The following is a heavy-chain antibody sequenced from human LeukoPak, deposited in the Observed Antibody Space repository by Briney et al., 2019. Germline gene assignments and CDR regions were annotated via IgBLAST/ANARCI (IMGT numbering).Heavy chain of an antibody. CDR1: GYTFTGYY. CDR3: AGCSSTSCYDGAFDY. J-gene: IGHJ4*02. V-gene: IGHV1-2*06. CDR2: INPNSGGT. D-gene: IGHD2-2*01. Sequence: ASVKVSCKASGYTFTGYYMHWVRQAPGQGLEWMGRINPNSGGTNYAQKFQGRVTMTRDTSIGTAYMELSRLRSDDTAVYYCAGCSSTSCYDGAFDYWGQGTLVTVSS.